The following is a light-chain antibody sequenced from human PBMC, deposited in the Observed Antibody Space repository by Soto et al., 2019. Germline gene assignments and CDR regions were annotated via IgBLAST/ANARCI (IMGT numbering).Light chain of an antibody. Sequence: EIVLTQSPATLSLSPGETATLSCRASQSVSSSLAWYQQRPGQAPRLLIYDASNRATGVPARISGSGSGTDFTLTINSLQSEDFAVYYCQQYHDWPGYTFGQGTKLEIK. V-gene: IGKV3-11*01. J-gene: IGKJ2*01. CDR1: QSVSSS. CDR2: DAS. CDR3: QQYHDWPGYT.